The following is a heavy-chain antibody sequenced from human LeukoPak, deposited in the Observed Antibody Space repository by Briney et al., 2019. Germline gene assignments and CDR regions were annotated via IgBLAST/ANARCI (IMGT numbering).Heavy chain of an antibody. CDR3: ARGSLALNWFDP. CDR2: IIPIFGTA. V-gene: IGHV1-69*06. J-gene: IGHJ5*02. D-gene: IGHD2-21*01. Sequence: SVKVSCKASGGTFSSYAISWVRQAPGPGLEWMGGIIPIFGTANYAQKFQGRVTITADKSTSTAHMELSSLRSEDTAVYYCARGSLALNWFDPWGQGTLVTVSS. CDR1: GGTFSSYA.